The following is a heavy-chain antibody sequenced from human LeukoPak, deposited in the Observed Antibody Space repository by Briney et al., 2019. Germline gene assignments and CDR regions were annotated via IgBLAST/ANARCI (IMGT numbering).Heavy chain of an antibody. CDR2: ISSSSNYI. J-gene: IGHJ4*02. CDR3: ARGTRMIVFYYFDY. V-gene: IGHV3-21*04. Sequence: PGGSLRLSCAASGFTFSSFSMNWVRQAPGKGLEWVSSISSSSNYIYYADSVKGRFTFSRDNARNSLYLQMNSLRAEDTAVYYCARGTRMIVFYYFDYWGQGTLVTVSS. D-gene: IGHD3-22*01. CDR1: GFTFSSFS.